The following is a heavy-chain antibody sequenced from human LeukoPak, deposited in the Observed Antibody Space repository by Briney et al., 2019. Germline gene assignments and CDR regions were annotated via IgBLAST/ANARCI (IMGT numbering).Heavy chain of an antibody. CDR1: GVSISTYY. CDR2: IYYSGST. Sequence: SETLALTCSVSGVSISTYYWTWLRQTPGKGLEGIGYIYYSGSTNFSPSVKSRVTMSVDTSKSQFSLKLSSVTAADTALYYCVIYNRASGHYHFDHWGQGTLVTVSS. D-gene: IGHD2-15*01. V-gene: IGHV4-59*01. J-gene: IGHJ4*01. CDR3: VIYNRASGHYHFDH.